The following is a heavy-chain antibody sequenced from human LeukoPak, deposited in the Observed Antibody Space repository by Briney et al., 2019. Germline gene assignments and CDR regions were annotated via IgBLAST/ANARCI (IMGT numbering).Heavy chain of an antibody. CDR3: ARPGVGSGRYGAFDI. CDR2: IYYSGIT. D-gene: IGHD5-18*01. V-gene: IGHV4-59*08. J-gene: IGHJ3*02. CDR1: SGSISSYY. Sequence: SETLSLTCTVSSGSISSYYWSWIRQPPGKGLEWIGYIYYSGITNYNPSLKSRVTISVDTSKNQFSLKLSSVTAADMAVYYCARPGVGSGRYGAFDIWGQGTMVTVSS.